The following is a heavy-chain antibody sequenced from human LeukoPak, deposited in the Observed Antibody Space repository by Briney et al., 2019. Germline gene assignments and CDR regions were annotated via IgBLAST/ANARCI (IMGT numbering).Heavy chain of an antibody. CDR2: ISYDGSNK. CDR3: AKDGIAAAGTDFQH. D-gene: IGHD6-13*01. J-gene: IGHJ1*01. V-gene: IGHV3-30*18. CDR1: GFTFSSYG. Sequence: GGSLRLSCAASGFTFSSYGMHWVRQAPGKGLEWVAVISYDGSNKYYADSVKGRFTISRDDSKNTLYLQMNSLRAEDTAVYYCAKDGIAAAGTDFQHWGQGTLVTVSS.